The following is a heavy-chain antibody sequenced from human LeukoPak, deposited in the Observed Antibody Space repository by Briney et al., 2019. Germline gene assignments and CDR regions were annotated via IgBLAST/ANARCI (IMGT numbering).Heavy chain of an antibody. CDR1: GLPVSSHY. Sequence: GGSLTLPCAACGLPVSSHYMSWVREATGKALVWVSSISSSSSYIKYADSVKGQFTISRDNAKNSLYLQMNSLRAEDTAVYYCARMLGEQALGAFDIWGQGTMVTVSS. CDR3: ARMLGEQALGAFDI. D-gene: IGHD1/OR15-1a*01. V-gene: IGHV3-21*01. J-gene: IGHJ3*02. CDR2: ISSSSSYI.